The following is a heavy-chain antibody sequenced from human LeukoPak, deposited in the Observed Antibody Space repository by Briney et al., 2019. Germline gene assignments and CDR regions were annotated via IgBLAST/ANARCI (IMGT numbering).Heavy chain of an antibody. CDR2: IKQDGSEK. Sequence: PGGSLRLSCAASGFTFSDYWMNWLRQAPGKGLEWVANIKQDGSEKYYVDSVKGRFTISRDNAKNSLYLQMNSLRAEDTAVYYCVKEGAYPIVTYDSWGQGTLVTVSS. J-gene: IGHJ5*01. CDR1: GFTFSDYW. CDR3: VKEGAYPIVTYDS. D-gene: IGHD4-11*01. V-gene: IGHV3-7*01.